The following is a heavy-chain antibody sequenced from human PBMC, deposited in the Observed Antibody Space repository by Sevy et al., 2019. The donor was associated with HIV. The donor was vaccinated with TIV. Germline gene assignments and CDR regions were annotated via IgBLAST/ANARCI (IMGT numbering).Heavy chain of an antibody. CDR3: ARLEASGSGWYGNGMDV. CDR1: GYPFSTYA. Sequence: ASVKVSCKASGYPFSTYAISWVRQAPGQGLECMGWISAYNGHTNYAQNLQDRVTMTTDTSTSTAYMELRSLRSDDTAVYYCARLEASGSGWYGNGMDVWGQGTTVTVSS. CDR2: ISAYNGHT. V-gene: IGHV1-18*01. J-gene: IGHJ6*02. D-gene: IGHD6-19*01.